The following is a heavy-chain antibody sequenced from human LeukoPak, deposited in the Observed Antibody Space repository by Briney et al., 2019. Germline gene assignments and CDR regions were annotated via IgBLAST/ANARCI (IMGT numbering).Heavy chain of an antibody. V-gene: IGHV3-21*05. CDR2: ISSSSSYT. CDR3: ARDQGYGGNSAPYY. D-gene: IGHD4-23*01. CDR1: GFSFSSYS. J-gene: IGHJ4*02. Sequence: GGSLRLSCAASGFSFSSYSMNWVRQAPGKGLEWVSYISSSSSYTNYPDSVKGRFTISRDNAQNSLYLQMNSLRAEDTAVYYCARDQGYGGNSAPYYWGQGTLVTVSS.